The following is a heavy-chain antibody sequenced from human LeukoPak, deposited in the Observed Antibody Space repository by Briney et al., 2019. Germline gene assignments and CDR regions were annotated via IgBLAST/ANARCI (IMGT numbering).Heavy chain of an antibody. D-gene: IGHD1-26*01. V-gene: IGHV1-8*02. CDR3: AWGHRPGSYELDY. CDR1: GYTFTGYY. Sequence: ASVKVSCKASGYTFTGYYMHWVRQAPGQGLEWMGWMNPNSGNTGYAQKFQGRVTMTRNTSISTAYMELSSLRSEDTAVYYCAWGHRPGSYELDYWGQGTLVTVSS. CDR2: MNPNSGNT. J-gene: IGHJ4*02.